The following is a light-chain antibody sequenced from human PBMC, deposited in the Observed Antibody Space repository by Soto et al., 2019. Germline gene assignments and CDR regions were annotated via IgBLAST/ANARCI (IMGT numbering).Light chain of an antibody. CDR2: DAS. J-gene: IGKJ5*01. V-gene: IGKV1-33*01. Sequence: DIQMTQSPSSLSASVGDRVTITCQASQNINNYLNWYQQKPGRAPKLLIYDASNLEAGVPSRFRGSGSGTDFTFTISRLQPEDIATYYCQQYEKLPTFGQGGLLEIK. CDR1: QNINNY. CDR3: QQYEKLPT.